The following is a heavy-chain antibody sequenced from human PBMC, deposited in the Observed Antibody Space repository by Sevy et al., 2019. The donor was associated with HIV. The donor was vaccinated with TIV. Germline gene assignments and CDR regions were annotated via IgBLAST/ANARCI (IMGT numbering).Heavy chain of an antibody. CDR2: IYHSGNT. J-gene: IGHJ3*02. CDR3: ARDGGTLTTSGAFDI. D-gene: IGHD4-17*01. Sequence: SETLSLTCTVSGGSISSGSYSWNWIRQPPGKGLEWIGYIYHSGNTYYNPSLKSRLTISVDRSKNQFSLKLSSVTAADTAMYYCARDGGTLTTSGAFDIWGQGTMVTVSS. V-gene: IGHV4-30-2*01. CDR1: GGSISSGSYS.